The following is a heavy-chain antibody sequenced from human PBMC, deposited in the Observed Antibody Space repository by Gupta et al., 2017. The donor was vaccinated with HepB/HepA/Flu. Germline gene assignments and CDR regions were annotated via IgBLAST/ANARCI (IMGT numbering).Heavy chain of an antibody. Sequence: QVHLQQWGAGLLKPSETLSLTCAVYGGSFSDYYWSWIRQPPGKGLEWIGEINHSGSTNYNPSLKSRVAISVDTSKNQFSLRLTSVTAADTAVYYCAKFPSKPSVVVPVAIPHWGQGTLVTVSS. V-gene: IGHV4-34*01. CDR1: GGSFSDYY. D-gene: IGHD2-2*01. CDR3: AKFPSKPSVVVPVAIPH. J-gene: IGHJ4*02. CDR2: INHSGST.